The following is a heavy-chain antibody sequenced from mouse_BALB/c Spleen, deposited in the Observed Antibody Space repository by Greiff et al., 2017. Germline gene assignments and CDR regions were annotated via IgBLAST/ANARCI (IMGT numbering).Heavy chain of an antibody. CDR2: ISSGSSTI. D-gene: IGHD2-10*02. V-gene: IGHV5-17*02. J-gene: IGHJ2*01. Sequence: DVQLVESGGGLVQPGGSRKLSCAASGFTFSSFGMHWVRQAPEKGLEWVAYISSGSSTIYYADTVKGRFTISRDNPKNTLFLQMTSLRSEDTAMYYCAVWTYYFDYWGQGTTLTVSS. CDR1: GFTFSSFG. CDR3: AVWTYYFDY.